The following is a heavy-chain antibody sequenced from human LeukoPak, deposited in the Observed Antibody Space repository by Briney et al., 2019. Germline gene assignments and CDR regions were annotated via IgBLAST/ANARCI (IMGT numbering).Heavy chain of an antibody. CDR2: ISGSGGST. V-gene: IGHV3-23*01. CDR1: GFTFSSYA. Sequence: GGSLRLSCAASGFTFSSYAMSWVRQAPGKGLEWVSAISGSGGSTYYADSVKGRFTISRDNSKNTLYLQMNSLRAEDTAVYYCGNLDVLRDFWSGYYPIDYWGQGTLVTVSS. J-gene: IGHJ4*02. CDR3: GNLDVLRDFWSGYYPIDY. D-gene: IGHD3-3*01.